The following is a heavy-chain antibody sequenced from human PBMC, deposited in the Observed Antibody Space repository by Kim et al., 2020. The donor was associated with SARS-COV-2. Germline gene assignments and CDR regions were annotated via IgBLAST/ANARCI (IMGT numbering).Heavy chain of an antibody. Sequence: SETLSLTCTISGASISDDYWTWIRQPPGKGLEWIGYFSYNKRTSYNPSLKSRVSMSLDTSRNQFSLKLNSVTAADTAVYYCARLPEITGWPFDYWAQGTLVTVSS. CDR3: ARLPEITGWPFDY. CDR2: FSYNKRT. D-gene: IGHD6-19*01. CDR1: GASISDDY. V-gene: IGHV4-59*08. J-gene: IGHJ4*02.